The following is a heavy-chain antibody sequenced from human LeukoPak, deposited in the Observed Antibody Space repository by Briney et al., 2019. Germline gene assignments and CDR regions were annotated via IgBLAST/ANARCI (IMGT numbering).Heavy chain of an antibody. V-gene: IGHV4-4*02. CDR2: IYHSGSS. CDR3: ARGRPIGYYFDY. J-gene: IGHJ4*02. CDR1: GGSISSNNW. Sequence: PSETLSLTCAVSGGSISSNNWWTWVRQPPGKGLEWIADIYHSGSSYYNPSLKSRVTISVDTSKNQFSLKLSSVTAADTAVYYCARGRPIGYYFDYWGQGTLVTVSS.